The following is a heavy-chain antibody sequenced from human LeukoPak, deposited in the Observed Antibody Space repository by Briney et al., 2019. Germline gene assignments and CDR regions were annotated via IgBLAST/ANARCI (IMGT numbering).Heavy chain of an antibody. CDR2: INPSGGST. V-gene: IGHV1-46*01. D-gene: IGHD1-26*01. CDR1: GYTFTSYY. CDR3: ARGAGGAFERSDAFDI. J-gene: IGHJ3*02. Sequence: GASVKVSCKASGYTFTSYYMHWVRQAPGQGLEWMGIINPSGGSTSYAQKFQGRVTMTRDTSTSTVYMELSSLRSEDTAVYYCARGAGGAFERSDAFDIWGQGTMVTVSS.